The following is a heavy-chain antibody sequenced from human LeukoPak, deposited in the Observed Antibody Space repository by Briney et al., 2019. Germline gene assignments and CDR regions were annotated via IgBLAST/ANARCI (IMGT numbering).Heavy chain of an antibody. CDR1: GFTFSSYA. D-gene: IGHD2-15*01. J-gene: IGHJ4*02. V-gene: IGHV3-30-3*01. CDR2: ILYDGSNK. Sequence: GGSLRLSCAASGFTFSSYAMSWVRQAPGKGLEWVAVILYDGSNKYYADSVKGRFTISRDNSKNTLYLQMNSLRAEDTAVYYCARALGSCSGGSCYSGYWGQGTLVTVSS. CDR3: ARALGSCSGGSCYSGY.